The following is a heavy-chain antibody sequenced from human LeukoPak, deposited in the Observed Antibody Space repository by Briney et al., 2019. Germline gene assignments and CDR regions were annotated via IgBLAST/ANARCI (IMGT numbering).Heavy chain of an antibody. CDR1: GFTFSSSA. J-gene: IGHJ4*02. V-gene: IGHV3-23*01. CDR2: ISGSGSST. CDR3: AKEGRSLQTY. Sequence: GGSLRLSCEASGFTFSSSAMSWVRQAPGKGLEWVSAISGSGSSTYYADSVKGRFTISRDNAKNSLYLQMNSLRVEDTAVYYCAKEGRSLQTYWGQGTLVTVSS. D-gene: IGHD5-24*01.